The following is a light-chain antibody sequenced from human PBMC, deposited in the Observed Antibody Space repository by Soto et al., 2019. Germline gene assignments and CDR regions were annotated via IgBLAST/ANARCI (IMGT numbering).Light chain of an antibody. CDR1: SSNIGATFD. CDR3: HCYDSSLSGSV. CDR2: GNN. Sequence: QSVLTQPPSVSGAPGQRVTISCTGSSSNIGATFDVHWYRQLPGTAPKLIIYGNNIRPSGVPNRFSASKSGTSASLAITGLQAEDEADYYCHCYDSSLSGSVFGGGTKLTVL. V-gene: IGLV1-40*01. J-gene: IGLJ3*02.